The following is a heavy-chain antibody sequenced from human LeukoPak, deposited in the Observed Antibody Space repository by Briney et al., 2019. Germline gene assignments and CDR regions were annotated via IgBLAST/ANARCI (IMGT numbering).Heavy chain of an antibody. CDR2: ISTGGDTI. Sequence: GGSLRLSCAASGFTFSTYAMSWVRQAPGKGLEWVSAISTGGDTIYYADSVKGRFTVSRDNSKNTVFVEMNSLRAEDTAMYYCARGPYYGSGSHFSYYGMDVWGQGTTVTVSS. V-gene: IGHV3-23*01. J-gene: IGHJ6*02. D-gene: IGHD3-10*01. CDR3: ARGPYYGSGSHFSYYGMDV. CDR1: GFTFSTYA.